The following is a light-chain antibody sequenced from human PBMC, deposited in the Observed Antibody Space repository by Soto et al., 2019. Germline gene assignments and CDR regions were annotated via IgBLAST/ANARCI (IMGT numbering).Light chain of an antibody. CDR2: TAS. CDR1: QDISKW. V-gene: IGKV1-12*01. Sequence: DIQMTQSPSSLSASVGDRVTITCQASQDISKWIAWYQQKPGRAPKLLIHTASTIQREVPSRFSVSGSGTDFTLTISSLQPEDFATYYCQEAYSFPVTFGLGTRLEIK. J-gene: IGKJ5*01. CDR3: QEAYSFPVT.